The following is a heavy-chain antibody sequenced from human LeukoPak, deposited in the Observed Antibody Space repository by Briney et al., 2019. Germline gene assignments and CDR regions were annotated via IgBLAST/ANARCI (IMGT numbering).Heavy chain of an antibody. D-gene: IGHD2-15*01. CDR1: GFTFSSYS. CDR3: ARTCSSSYSPFDY. CDR2: IYYGGST. V-gene: IGHV3-53*01. Sequence: GGSLRLSCAASGFTFSSYSMNWVRQAPGKGLEWVSVIYYGGSTYYADSVKGRFTISRDNSKNTLYLQMNSLRAEDTAVYYCARTCSSSYSPFDYWGQGTLVTVSS. J-gene: IGHJ4*02.